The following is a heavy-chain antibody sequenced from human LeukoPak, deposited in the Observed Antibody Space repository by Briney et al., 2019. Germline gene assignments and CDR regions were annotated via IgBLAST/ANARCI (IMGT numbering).Heavy chain of an antibody. CDR3: ARYGDARGLDY. V-gene: IGHV4-59*01. J-gene: IGHJ4*02. CDR2: IYYSGST. CDR1: GGSISSYY. Sequence: PSETLSLTRTVSGGSISSYYWSWIRQPPGKGLEWIGYIYYSGSTNYNPSLKSRVTISVDTSKNQFSLKLSSVTAADTAVYYCARYGDARGLDYWGQGTLVTVSS. D-gene: IGHD4-17*01.